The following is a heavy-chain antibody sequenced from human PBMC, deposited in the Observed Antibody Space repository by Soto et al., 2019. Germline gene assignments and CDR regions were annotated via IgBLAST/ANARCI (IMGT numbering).Heavy chain of an antibody. V-gene: IGHV4-59*01. CDR3: ARGLSIRGVIITYSWFDP. J-gene: IGHJ5*02. CDR2: IYYSGST. D-gene: IGHD3-10*01. CDR1: GGSIRSYY. Sequence: SGTLSLTCTVSGGSIRSYYWTWIRQPPGKGLEWIGYIYYSGSTNYNPSLKSRVTISIDTSKNQFSLKLSSVTAADTAVYYCARGLSIRGVIITYSWFDPWGQGIRVTVSS.